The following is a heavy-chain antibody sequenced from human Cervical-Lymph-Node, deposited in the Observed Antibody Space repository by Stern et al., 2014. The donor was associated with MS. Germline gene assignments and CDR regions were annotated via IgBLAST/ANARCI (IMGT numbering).Heavy chain of an antibody. CDR1: GYSFTDYW. J-gene: IGHJ5*02. V-gene: IGHV5-51*01. CDR2: IYPGDSET. D-gene: IGHD3-16*02. Sequence: EVQLVESGAEVREPGESLKISCKGSGYSFTDYWIGWVRQMPGKGLEWIGIIYPGDSETRYSPYFQGQVAISGDKSISTAYLQWSILEASDTAIYYCTRHPYDYVWGSYRPPPDLWGQGTLVTVSS. CDR3: TRHPYDYVWGSYRPPPDL.